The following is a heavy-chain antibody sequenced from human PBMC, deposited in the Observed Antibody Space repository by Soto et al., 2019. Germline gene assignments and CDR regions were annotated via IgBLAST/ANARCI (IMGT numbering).Heavy chain of an antibody. D-gene: IGHD2-2*01. J-gene: IGHJ5*02. CDR2: ISAYNGNT. Sequence: GASVKVSCKASGYTFTSYGISWVRQAPGQGLEWMGWISAYNGNTNYAQKLQGRVTMTTDTSTSTAYMELRSLRSDDTAVYYCARVVGVVPAAMRLNWFAPWGQGTLVTVSS. CDR1: GYTFTSYG. CDR3: ARVVGVVPAAMRLNWFAP. V-gene: IGHV1-18*04.